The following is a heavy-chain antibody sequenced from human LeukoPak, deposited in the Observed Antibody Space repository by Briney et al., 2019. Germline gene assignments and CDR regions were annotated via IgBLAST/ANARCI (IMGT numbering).Heavy chain of an antibody. Sequence: GSLRLSCAASGFTFTNDWMSWVRQAPGEGLEWVANIIVAVGEINYVDSVKGRFTISTDNAKNTLYLQMKSLRAEDTAVYYCAGDGNSFDYWGQGALVRV. J-gene: IGHJ4*02. D-gene: IGHD5-24*01. CDR3: AGDGNSFDY. V-gene: IGHV3-7*03. CDR1: GFTFTNDW. CDR2: IIVAVGEI.